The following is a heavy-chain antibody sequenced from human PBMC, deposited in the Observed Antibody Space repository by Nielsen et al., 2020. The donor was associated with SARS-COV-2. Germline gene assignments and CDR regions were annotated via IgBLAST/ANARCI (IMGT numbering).Heavy chain of an antibody. V-gene: IGHV3-30*03. CDR1: GFTFSSYG. CDR2: ISYDGSNK. Sequence: GSLRLSCAASGFTFSSYGMHWVRQAPGKGLEWVAVISYDGSNKYYADSVKGRFTISRDNSKNTLYLQMNSLRAEDTAVYYCARVNQLRGYSYGLDYWGQGTLVTVSS. J-gene: IGHJ4*02. D-gene: IGHD5-18*01. CDR3: ARVNQLRGYSYGLDY.